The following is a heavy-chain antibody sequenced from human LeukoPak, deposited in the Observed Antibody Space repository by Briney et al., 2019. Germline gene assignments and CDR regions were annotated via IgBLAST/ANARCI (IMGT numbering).Heavy chain of an antibody. Sequence: GGSLRLSCAASGFIFSRYWMYWVRQVPGKGLVWVSRISSDGSDASYADSAEGRFAISRDSARNTLYLQMNSLRAEDTAVYYCARSRDNVLDYWGQGTLVTVSS. J-gene: IGHJ4*02. V-gene: IGHV3-74*01. CDR2: ISSDGSDA. D-gene: IGHD1-1*01. CDR3: ARSRDNVLDY. CDR1: GFIFSRYW.